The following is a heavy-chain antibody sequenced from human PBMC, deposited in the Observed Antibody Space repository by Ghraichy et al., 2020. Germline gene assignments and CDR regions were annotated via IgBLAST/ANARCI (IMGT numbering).Heavy chain of an antibody. J-gene: IGHJ4*02. CDR2: ISAYNGNT. Sequence: ASVKVSCKASGYTFTSYGISWVRQAPGQGLEWMGWISAYNGNTNYAQKLQGRVTMTTDTSTSTAYMELRSLRSDDTAVYYCARTLRGYSGYGPHDYWGQGTLVTVSS. V-gene: IGHV1-18*01. D-gene: IGHD5-12*01. CDR3: ARTLRGYSGYGPHDY. CDR1: GYTFTSYG.